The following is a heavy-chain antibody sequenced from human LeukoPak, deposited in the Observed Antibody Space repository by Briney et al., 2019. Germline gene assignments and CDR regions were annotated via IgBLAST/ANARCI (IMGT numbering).Heavy chain of an antibody. CDR2: INHSGST. Sequence: SETLSLTCAVYGGSFSGYYWSWIRQPPGKGLEWIGEINHSGSTNYNPSLKSRVTISVDTSKNQFSLKLSSVTAADTAVCYCARGSGGRSTTLGMDVWGQGTTVTVSS. D-gene: IGHD2-15*01. CDR1: GGSFSGYY. J-gene: IGHJ6*02. V-gene: IGHV4-34*01. CDR3: ARGSGGRSTTLGMDV.